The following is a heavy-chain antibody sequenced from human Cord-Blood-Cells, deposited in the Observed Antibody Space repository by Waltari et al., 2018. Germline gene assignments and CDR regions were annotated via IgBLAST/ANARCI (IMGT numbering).Heavy chain of an antibody. J-gene: IGHJ3*02. CDR3: ARDSPDYDFWSGYRRGDAFDI. Sequence: QVQLQESGPGLVKPSETLSLTCTVSGGSISSYYWSWLRQPPGTGLEWIGYIYYSGSTNYNPSLKSRVTISVDTSKNQFSLKLSSVTAADTAVYYCARDSPDYDFWSGYRRGDAFDIWGQGTMVTVSS. D-gene: IGHD3-3*01. CDR1: GGSISSYY. V-gene: IGHV4-59*01. CDR2: IYYSGST.